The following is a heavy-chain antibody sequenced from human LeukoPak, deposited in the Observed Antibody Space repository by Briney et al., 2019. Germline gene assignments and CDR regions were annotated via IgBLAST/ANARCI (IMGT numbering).Heavy chain of an antibody. CDR2: ISSSSSYI. CDR3: ARDLYPGRFLEWFHMDV. J-gene: IGHJ6*03. D-gene: IGHD3-3*01. CDR1: GFTFRSYS. Sequence: GGSLRLSCAASGFTFRSYSMNWVRQAPGKALEWVSSISSSSSYIYYADSVKGRFTISIDNAKNSLYLQMNSLRAEDTAVYYCARDLYPGRFLEWFHMDVWGKGTTVTVSS. V-gene: IGHV3-21*01.